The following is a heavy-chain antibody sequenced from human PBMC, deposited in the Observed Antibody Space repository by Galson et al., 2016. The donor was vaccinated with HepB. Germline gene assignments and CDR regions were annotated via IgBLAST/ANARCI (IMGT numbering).Heavy chain of an antibody. J-gene: IGHJ4*02. CDR2: ISGSGSST. CDR3: AKGRRSGCSSTSCYPFDY. V-gene: IGHV3-23*01. Sequence: SLRLSCAASGFTFSDYAMGWVRQAPGRGPEWVSVISGSGSSTYYADSVKGRFTISRDNSKNTLYLQMNSLRADDTAVYYCAKGRRSGCSSTSCYPFDYWGQGTLVTVSS. CDR1: GFTFSDYA. D-gene: IGHD2-2*01.